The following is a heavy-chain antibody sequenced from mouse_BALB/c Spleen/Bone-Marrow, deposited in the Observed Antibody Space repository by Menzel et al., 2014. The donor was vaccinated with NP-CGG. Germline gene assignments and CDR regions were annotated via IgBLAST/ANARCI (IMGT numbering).Heavy chain of an antibody. J-gene: IGHJ4*01. D-gene: IGHD1-1*01. Sequence: QRQKSGAKLTKTGASGKMSCKAYDYTFTSYWMHWVKQRPGQGLEWIGYINPSTGYTEYNQKFKDKATLTADKSSSTAYMQLSSLTSGDSAVYYCARIFPFTMVVVTYYYAMDFCGHATSATVSS. CDR1: DYTFTSYW. V-gene: IGHV1-7*01. CDR3: ARIFPFTMVVVTYYYAMDF. CDR2: INPSTGYT.